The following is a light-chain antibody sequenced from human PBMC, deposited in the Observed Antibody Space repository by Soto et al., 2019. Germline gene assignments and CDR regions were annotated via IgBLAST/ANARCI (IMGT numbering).Light chain of an antibody. CDR2: EGS. Sequence: QSALTQPASVSGSPGQSITISCTGTSSDIGSYNLVSWYQHHPGKAPKLMIYEGSKRPSGVSNRFSGSKSGNTASLTISGLQAEDEADYYCCSYAGRSTFVVFGGGTKVTVL. CDR1: SSDIGSYNL. CDR3: CSYAGRSTFVV. J-gene: IGLJ2*01. V-gene: IGLV2-23*03.